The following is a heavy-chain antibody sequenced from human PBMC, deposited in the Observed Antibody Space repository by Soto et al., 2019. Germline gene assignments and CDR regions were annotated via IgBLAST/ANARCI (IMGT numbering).Heavy chain of an antibody. CDR3: ATDGGA. J-gene: IGHJ5*02. V-gene: IGHV3-15*07. CDR1: GFTFTYAW. D-gene: IGHD3-10*01. Sequence: EVQLVESGGGFVKPGGSLTLSCAASGFTFTYAWMNWVRQAPGTGLEWVGRIKSKTAGGTTDSTAPVKGRFTISRADSKTTLFLQMNCLKAEHTAFYYCATDGGAWGQGTLVTVSS. CDR2: IKSKTAGGTT.